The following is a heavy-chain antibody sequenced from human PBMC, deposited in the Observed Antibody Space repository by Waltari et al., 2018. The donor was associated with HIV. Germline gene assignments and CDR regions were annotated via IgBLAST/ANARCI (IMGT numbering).Heavy chain of an antibody. J-gene: IGHJ5*02. CDR3: ARHSRITMIGNWFDP. CDR1: GGSISSSSYS. CDR2: IYYSGST. Sequence: QLQLQESGPGLVKPSETLSITCTLPGGSISSSSYSSGWIRQHPGKGLEWIGSIYYSGSTYYNPSLKSRVTISVDTSKNQFSLKLSSVTAADTAVYYCARHSRITMIGNWFDPWGQGTLVTVSS. D-gene: IGHD3-22*01. V-gene: IGHV4-39*01.